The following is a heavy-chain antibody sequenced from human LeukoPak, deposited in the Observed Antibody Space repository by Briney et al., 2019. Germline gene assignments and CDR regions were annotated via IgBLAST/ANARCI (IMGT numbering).Heavy chain of an antibody. CDR3: ARARLWFGELSLPFDP. CDR1: GYTFTSYG. V-gene: IGHV1-18*04. CDR2: ISAYNGNT. D-gene: IGHD3-10*01. J-gene: IGHJ5*02. Sequence: ASVKVSCKASGYTFTSYGISWVRQAPGQGLEWMGWISAYNGNTNYAQKLQGRVTMTTDTSTSTAYMELRSPRSDDTAVYYCARARLWFGELSLPFDPWGQGTLVTVSS.